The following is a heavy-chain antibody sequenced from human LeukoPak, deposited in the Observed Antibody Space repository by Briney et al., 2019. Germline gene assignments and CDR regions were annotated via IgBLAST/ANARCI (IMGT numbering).Heavy chain of an antibody. V-gene: IGHV1-18*04. CDR3: ARGGLVRGSGWYGPQRPSYFDY. D-gene: IGHD6-19*01. Sequence: ASVKVSCKASGYTFTSYGISWVRQAPGQGLEWMGWVSAYNGNTNYAQKLQGRVTMTTDTSTSTAYMELRSLRSDDTAVYYCARGGLVRGSGWYGPQRPSYFDYWGQGTLVTVSS. CDR1: GYTFTSYG. J-gene: IGHJ4*02. CDR2: VSAYNGNT.